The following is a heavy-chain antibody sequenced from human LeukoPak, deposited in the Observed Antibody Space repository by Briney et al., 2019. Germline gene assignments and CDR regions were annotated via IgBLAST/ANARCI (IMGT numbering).Heavy chain of an antibody. Sequence: PGGSLRLSCAASAFTFSSYAMSWVRQAPGKGLEWVSAISGSGGSTYYADSVKGRFTISRDNSKNTLYLQMNSLRAEDTAVYYCAKTLGSKGRRDYYFNYWGQGTLVTVSS. CDR2: ISGSGGST. CDR1: AFTFSSYA. J-gene: IGHJ4*02. D-gene: IGHD3-10*01. V-gene: IGHV3-23*01. CDR3: AKTLGSKGRRDYYFNY.